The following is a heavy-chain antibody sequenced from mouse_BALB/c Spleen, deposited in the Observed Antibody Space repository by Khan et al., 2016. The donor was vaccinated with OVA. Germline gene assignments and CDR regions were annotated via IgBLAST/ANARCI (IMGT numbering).Heavy chain of an antibody. Sequence: EVELVESGGDLVQPGGSRKLSCAASGFTFSSYGMHWVRQAPEKGLEWVAYISGDSNTIYYADTVKGRFTISRDNPRNTLFLQMTSLMSEDTAMYYCATSYFYGYYFDYWGPAPLSQSPQ. CDR3: ATSYFYGYYFDY. D-gene: IGHD1-1*01. CDR1: GFTFSSYG. V-gene: IGHV5-17*02. J-gene: IGHJ2*01. CDR2: ISGDSNTI.